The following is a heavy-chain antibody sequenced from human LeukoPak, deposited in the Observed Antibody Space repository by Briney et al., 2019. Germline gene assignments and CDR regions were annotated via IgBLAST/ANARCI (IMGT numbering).Heavy chain of an antibody. J-gene: IGHJ3*02. CDR1: GFTVSSYG. CDR2: ILYDGSNK. D-gene: IGHD3-9*01. V-gene: IGHV3-30*02. Sequence: GGSLRLSCAASGFTVSSYGMHWVRQAPGKWREWVAFILYDGSNKYYADSVKGRFTITRDNSKNTLYLQMNSLRAEDTAVYYCASPSLRYFDWSHAFDIWGQGTMVTVSS. CDR3: ASPSLRYFDWSHAFDI.